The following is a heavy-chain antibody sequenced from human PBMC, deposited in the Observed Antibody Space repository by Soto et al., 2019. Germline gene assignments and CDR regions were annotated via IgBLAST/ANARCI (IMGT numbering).Heavy chain of an antibody. CDR1: GGSISSYY. Sequence: SETLSLTCTVSGGSISSYYWSWIRQPAGKGLEWIGRIYTSGSTNYNPSLKSRVTMSVDTSKNQFSLKLSSVTAADTAVYYCARDGWYDPEHAFDIWGQGTMVTVSS. D-gene: IGHD6-19*01. CDR3: ARDGWYDPEHAFDI. V-gene: IGHV4-4*07. J-gene: IGHJ3*02. CDR2: IYTSGST.